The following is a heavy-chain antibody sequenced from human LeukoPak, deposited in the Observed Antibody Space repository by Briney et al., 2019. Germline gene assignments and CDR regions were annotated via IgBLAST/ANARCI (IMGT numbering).Heavy chain of an antibody. J-gene: IGHJ3*02. CDR3: ARDSAYISAFDI. Sequence: ASVKVSCKASGYTFTSCGISWVRQAPGQGLEWMGWISAYNGNTNHAQKLQGRVTMTTDTSTSTAYMELRSLRSDDTAVYYCARDSAYISAFDIWGQGTMVTVSS. D-gene: IGHD3-16*01. V-gene: IGHV1-18*01. CDR1: GYTFTSCG. CDR2: ISAYNGNT.